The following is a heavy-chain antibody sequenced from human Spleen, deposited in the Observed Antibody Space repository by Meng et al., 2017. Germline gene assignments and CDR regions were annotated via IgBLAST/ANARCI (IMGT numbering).Heavy chain of an antibody. CDR2: ISTDGTTT. CDR3: ASDHYGPSSTSVSYYFYGMDV. Sequence: GGSLRLSCAASGFTFSSYWMHWVRQAPGKGLVWVSRISTDGTTTTYADSVKGRFTISRDNAKNTLYLQMNSLRGEDTAVYYCASDHYGPSSTSVSYYFYGMDVWGQGTTVTVSS. D-gene: IGHD2-2*01. J-gene: IGHJ6*02. V-gene: IGHV3-74*01. CDR1: GFTFSSYW.